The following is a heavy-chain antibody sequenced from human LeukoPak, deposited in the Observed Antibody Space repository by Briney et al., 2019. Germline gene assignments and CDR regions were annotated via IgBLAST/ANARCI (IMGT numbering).Heavy chain of an antibody. CDR2: IKQDGSEK. CDR1: GFTFSSYW. Sequence: PGGSLRPSCAASGFTFSSYWMSWVRQAPGKGLEWVANIKQDGSEKYYVDSVKGRFTIPRDNAKNSLYLQMNSLRAEDTAVYYCARDRVAARQWGYYYYMDVWGKGTTVTVSS. D-gene: IGHD6-6*01. CDR3: ARDRVAARQWGYYYYMDV. V-gene: IGHV3-7*01. J-gene: IGHJ6*03.